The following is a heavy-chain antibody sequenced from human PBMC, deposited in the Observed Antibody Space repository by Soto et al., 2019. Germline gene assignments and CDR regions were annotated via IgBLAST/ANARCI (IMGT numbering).Heavy chain of an antibody. D-gene: IGHD3-22*01. V-gene: IGHV1-58*01. CDR2: IVVGSGNT. J-gene: IGHJ6*02. CDR1: GFTFTSSA. Sequence: ASVKVSCKASGFTFTSSAVQWVRQARGQRLEWIGWIVVGSGNTNYAQKFQERVTITRDMSTSTAYMELSSLRSEDTAVYYCAADSPHYYDSSGYFVTNYYYYGMDVWGQGTTVTASS. CDR3: AADSPHYYDSSGYFVTNYYYYGMDV.